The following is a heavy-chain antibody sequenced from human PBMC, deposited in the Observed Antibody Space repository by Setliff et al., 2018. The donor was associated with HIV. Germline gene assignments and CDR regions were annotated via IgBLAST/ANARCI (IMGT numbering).Heavy chain of an antibody. Sequence: SETLSLTCTVSGGSVSSRGYYWGWIRQPPGKGPEWIANIFYGGNTYYNPSLKSRVTISVDTSKNHFSLKLNSVTAADTAVYFCARPTTGVGGGAAFDIWGQGTMVTVSS. D-gene: IGHD2-8*01. J-gene: IGHJ3*02. CDR1: GGSVSSRGYY. V-gene: IGHV4-39*02. CDR3: ARPTTGVGGGAAFDI. CDR2: IFYGGNT.